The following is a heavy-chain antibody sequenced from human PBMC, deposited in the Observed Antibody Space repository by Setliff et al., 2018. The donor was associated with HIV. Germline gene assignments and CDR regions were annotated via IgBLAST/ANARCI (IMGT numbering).Heavy chain of an antibody. CDR3: ARGSSGWGMDFYYYYMDV. D-gene: IGHD6-19*01. Sequence: PGGSLRLSCTASGFTFSRYSMNWVRQAPGKGLEWVAYITADSKIISYADSVKGRFTISRDNSKNTLYLQMNSLRPEDTAVYYCARGSSGWGMDFYYYYMDVWGEGTTVTVSS. CDR2: ITADSKII. V-gene: IGHV3-48*01. CDR1: GFTFSRYS. J-gene: IGHJ6*03.